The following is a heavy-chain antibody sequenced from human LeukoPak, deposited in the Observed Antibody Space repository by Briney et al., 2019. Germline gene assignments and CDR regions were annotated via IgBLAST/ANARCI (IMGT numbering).Heavy chain of an antibody. CDR1: GFTFSSFA. Sequence: GGSLRLSCAASGFTFSSFAMHWVRQAPGKGLEWVAVISYDGSNKYYADSVKGRFTISRDNSKNTLYLQMNSLRSEDTAVYYCARDGSGVDVWGQGTTVTVSS. CDR3: ARDGSGVDV. D-gene: IGHD6-19*01. V-gene: IGHV3-30-3*01. J-gene: IGHJ6*02. CDR2: ISYDGSNK.